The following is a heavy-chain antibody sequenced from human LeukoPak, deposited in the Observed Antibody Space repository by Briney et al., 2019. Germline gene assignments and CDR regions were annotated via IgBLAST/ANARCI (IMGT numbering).Heavy chain of an antibody. CDR3: TTQDDYGDGDSDY. J-gene: IGHJ4*02. CDR1: GFTFSSYG. Sequence: PGRSLRFSCAASGFTFSSYGMHWVRQAPGKGLEWVAVIWYDGSNKYYADSVKGRFTISRDNSKNTLYLQMNSLRAEDTAVYYCTTQDDYGDGDSDYWGQGTLVTVSS. V-gene: IGHV3-33*01. CDR2: IWYDGSNK. D-gene: IGHD4-17*01.